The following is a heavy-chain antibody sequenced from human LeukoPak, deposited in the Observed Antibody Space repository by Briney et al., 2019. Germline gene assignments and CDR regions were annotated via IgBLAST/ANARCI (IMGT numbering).Heavy chain of an antibody. J-gene: IGHJ4*02. CDR1: GFDFSIYS. D-gene: IGHD3-22*01. Sequence: GGSLRLSCAASGFDFSIYSMNWVRQAPGKGLEWVSYISFSSTTTYYADSVKGRFTISRDNAKNSVYLQMNSLRPEDTAVYYCAKVTSLWYYYDSSGYLSDYWGQGTLVTVSS. V-gene: IGHV3-48*01. CDR3: AKVTSLWYYYDSSGYLSDY. CDR2: ISFSSTTT.